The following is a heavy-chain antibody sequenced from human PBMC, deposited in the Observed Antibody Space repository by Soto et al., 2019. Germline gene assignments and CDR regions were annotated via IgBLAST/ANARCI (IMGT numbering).Heavy chain of an antibody. Sequence: SETLSLTCAVSGGSFTSNNWWTWVRQPPGQELEWIGEIYRTGSTNYNPSLKSRVTISLDKSENQFSLKVTSLTAADTAVYYCASRDPGTSVDYWGQGTLVTVSS. CDR1: GGSFTSNNW. V-gene: IGHV4-4*02. CDR3: ASRDPGTSVDY. D-gene: IGHD1-7*01. J-gene: IGHJ4*02. CDR2: IYRTGST.